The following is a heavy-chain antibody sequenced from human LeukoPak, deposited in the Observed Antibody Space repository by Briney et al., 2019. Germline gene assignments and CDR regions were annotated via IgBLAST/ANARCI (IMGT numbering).Heavy chain of an antibody. CDR2: ISAYNGNT. CDR1: GYTFTSYG. V-gene: IGHV1-18*01. J-gene: IGHJ4*02. D-gene: IGHD4-23*01. CDR3: ARNPSNSGVSIDY. Sequence: ASVKVSCKASGYTFTSYGISWVRQAPGQGLEWMGWISAYNGNTNYAQKLQGRVTITADESTSTAYMELSSLRSEDTAVYYCARNPSNSGVSIDYWGQGTLVTVSS.